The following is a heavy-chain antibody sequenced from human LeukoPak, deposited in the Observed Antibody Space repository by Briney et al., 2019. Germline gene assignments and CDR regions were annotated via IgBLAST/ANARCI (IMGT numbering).Heavy chain of an antibody. CDR1: GFALSSYW. Sequence: GGSLRLSCAASGFALSSYWMHWVGQVPGKGLVWVSRINSDGSTTGYADSVKGRFTISRDNAKNTLYLQMNSLRAEDTAVYYCVRRGDYWGQGTLVTVSS. CDR2: INSDGSTT. CDR3: VRRGDY. D-gene: IGHD3-10*01. V-gene: IGHV3-74*01. J-gene: IGHJ4*02.